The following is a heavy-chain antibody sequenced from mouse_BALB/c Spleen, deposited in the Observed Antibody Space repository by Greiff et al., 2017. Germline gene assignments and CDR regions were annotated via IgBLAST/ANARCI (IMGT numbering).Heavy chain of an antibody. D-gene: IGHD1-1*01. V-gene: IGHV1-85*01. Sequence: QVQLQQSGAELVKPGASVKLSCKASGYTFTSYDINWVRQRPEQGLEWIGWIFPGDGSTKYNEKFKGKATLTVDTSSSTAYMQLSSLTSEDTAVYFCATTVVTAMDYWGQGTSVTVSS. CDR3: ATTVVTAMDY. J-gene: IGHJ4*01. CDR2: IFPGDGST. CDR1: GYTFTSYD.